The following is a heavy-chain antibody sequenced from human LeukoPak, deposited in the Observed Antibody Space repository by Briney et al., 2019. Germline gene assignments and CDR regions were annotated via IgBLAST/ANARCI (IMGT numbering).Heavy chain of an antibody. Sequence: GGSLRLSCAASGFTVSSNYMSWVRQAPGKGLEWVSLIYSGGSTYYADSVKGRFTISRDNSKNTLYLQMNSLRAEDTAVYYCARMAWDGDYVDGYWGQGTLVTVSS. CDR2: IYSGGST. V-gene: IGHV3-53*01. CDR1: GFTVSSNY. CDR3: ARMAWDGDYVDGY. D-gene: IGHD4-17*01. J-gene: IGHJ4*02.